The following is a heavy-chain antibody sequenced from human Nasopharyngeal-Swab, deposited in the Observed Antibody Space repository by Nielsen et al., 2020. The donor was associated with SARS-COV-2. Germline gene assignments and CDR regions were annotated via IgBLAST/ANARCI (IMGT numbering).Heavy chain of an antibody. D-gene: IGHD5-18*01. Sequence: GESLKISCAASGFIFSSYSMTWVRQAPGKGLEWVSGINWNGGSRGYADSVKGRFTISRDNAKNSLYLQMNSLRVEDTALYYCARVGHVDTSMSGAFDIWGQGTMVAVSS. J-gene: IGHJ3*02. CDR3: ARVGHVDTSMSGAFDI. CDR1: GFIFSSYS. CDR2: INWNGGSR. V-gene: IGHV3-20*04.